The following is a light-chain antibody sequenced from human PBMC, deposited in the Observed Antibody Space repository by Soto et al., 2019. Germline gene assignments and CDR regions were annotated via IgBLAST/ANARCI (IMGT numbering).Light chain of an antibody. CDR3: GTWDSSLSAGV. J-gene: IGLJ2*01. Sequence: QSVLTQPPPVSAAPGQKVTISCSGFSSNIGNNYVSWYQQVPGTAPKLLIYENNKRPSGIPDRFSGSKSGTSATLDITGLQTGDEADYYCGTWDSSLSAGVFGGGTKVTVL. CDR2: ENN. CDR1: SSNIGNNY. V-gene: IGLV1-51*01.